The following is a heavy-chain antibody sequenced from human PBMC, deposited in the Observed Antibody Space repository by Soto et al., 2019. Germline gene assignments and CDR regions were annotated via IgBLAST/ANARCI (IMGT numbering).Heavy chain of an antibody. D-gene: IGHD3-22*01. Sequence: EVQLVESGGGLVQPGESLILSCAASGFTFSGSAMHWVRQASGKGLDWVGRIRSKANNYATAYAASVKGRFTISRDDSKXTVXLQMNSLKTEDTAVYYCTRLGYDSSGPTTGDAFDIWGQGTMVTVSS. CDR1: GFTFSGSA. CDR2: IRSKANNYAT. V-gene: IGHV3-73*02. CDR3: TRLGYDSSGPTTGDAFDI. J-gene: IGHJ3*02.